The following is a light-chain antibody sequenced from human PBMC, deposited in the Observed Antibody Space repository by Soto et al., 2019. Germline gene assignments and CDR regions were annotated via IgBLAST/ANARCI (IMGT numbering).Light chain of an antibody. CDR3: QQRYVWLT. CDR1: QSISTY. CDR2: DAS. J-gene: IGKJ4*01. V-gene: IGKV3-11*01. Sequence: IVLTQSPATLSLSPGERATLSCRAGQSISTYLAWYQQKSGQAPRLLIYDASNRATGTPARFSVSGSGTDFTLPISRLEPEDSAVYCCQQRYVWLTFGGGTKVEIK.